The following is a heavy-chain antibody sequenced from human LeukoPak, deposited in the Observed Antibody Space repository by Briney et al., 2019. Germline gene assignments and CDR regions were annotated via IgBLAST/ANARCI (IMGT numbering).Heavy chain of an antibody. V-gene: IGHV1-3*01. CDR2: INAGNGNT. Sequence: ASVKVSCKASGYTFTSYAMHWVRQAPGQRLEWMGWINAGNGNTKYSQKFQGRVTITRDTSASTAYMELSSLRSEDTAVYYCARDLRGDYYYYYMDVWGKGTTVTVSS. D-gene: IGHD3-10*01. CDR3: ARDLRGDYYYYYMDV. CDR1: GYTFTSYA. J-gene: IGHJ6*03.